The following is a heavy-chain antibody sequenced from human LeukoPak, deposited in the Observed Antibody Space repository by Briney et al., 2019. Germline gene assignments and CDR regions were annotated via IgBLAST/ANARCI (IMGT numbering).Heavy chain of an antibody. CDR1: GGSISSYY. D-gene: IGHD6-13*01. V-gene: IGHV4-59*08. Sequence: PSETLSLTCTVSGGSISSYYWSWIRQPPGKGLEWIGYIYYSGSTNYNPSLKSRVTISVDTSKNQFSLKLTSVTAADTAVYYCARRRSSYYYYMDVWGKGTTVTVSS. J-gene: IGHJ6*03. CDR2: IYYSGST. CDR3: ARRRSSYYYYMDV.